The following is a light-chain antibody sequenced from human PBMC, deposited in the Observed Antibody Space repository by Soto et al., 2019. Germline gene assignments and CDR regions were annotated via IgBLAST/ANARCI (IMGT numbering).Light chain of an antibody. CDR2: EGS. J-gene: IGLJ3*02. V-gene: IGLV2-23*01. CDR3: CSYANTTTV. Sequence: QSALTQPASVSGSPGQSITISCTGVSSDVGGYYFVLWYQHHSGKAPKLMIYEGSKRPSGVSNRFSGSKSDNTASLTISGLQAEDEADYYCCSYANTTTVFGAGTKLTVL. CDR1: SSDVGGYYF.